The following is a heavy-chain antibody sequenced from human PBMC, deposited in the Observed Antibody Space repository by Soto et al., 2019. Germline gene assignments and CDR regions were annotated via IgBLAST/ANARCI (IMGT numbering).Heavy chain of an antibody. CDR1: GFTFSSYG. J-gene: IGHJ6*02. D-gene: IGHD6-19*01. CDR2: IWYDGSNK. CDR3: ARDLCIAVACSGLDV. Sequence: GGSLRLSCAASGFTFSSYGMHWVRQAPGKGLEWVAVIWYDGSNKYYADSVKGRFTISRDNSKNTLYLQMNSLRAEDTAVYYCARDLCIAVACSGLDVWGQGTTVTVSS. V-gene: IGHV3-33*01.